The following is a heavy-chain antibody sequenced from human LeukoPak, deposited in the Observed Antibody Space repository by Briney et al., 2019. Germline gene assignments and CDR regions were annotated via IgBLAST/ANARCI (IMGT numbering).Heavy chain of an antibody. CDR3: AKDRTLYGSGTPKRFDY. CDR1: GFTFSSYA. V-gene: IGHV3-23*01. J-gene: IGHJ4*02. Sequence: GGSLRLSCAASGFTFSSYAMSWVRQAPGKGLEGVSAISGSGGSTYYADSVKGRFTISRDNSKNTLYLQMNSLRAEDTAVYYCAKDRTLYGSGTPKRFDYWGQGTLVTVSS. D-gene: IGHD3-10*01. CDR2: ISGSGGST.